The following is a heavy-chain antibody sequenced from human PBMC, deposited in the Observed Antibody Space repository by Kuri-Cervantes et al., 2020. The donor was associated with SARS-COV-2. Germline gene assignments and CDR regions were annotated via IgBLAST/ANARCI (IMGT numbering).Heavy chain of an antibody. J-gene: IGHJ3*02. D-gene: IGHD3-3*01. CDR2: IKQDGSEK. V-gene: IGHV3-7*01. Sequence: ETLSLTCAASGFTFSSYWMSWVRQAPGKGLEWVANIKQDGSEKYYVDSVKGRFTISRDNAKNSLYLQMNSLRDEDTAVYYCARDLDYDFWSGYYSAFDIWGQGTMVTVSS. CDR1: GFTFSSYW. CDR3: ARDLDYDFWSGYYSAFDI.